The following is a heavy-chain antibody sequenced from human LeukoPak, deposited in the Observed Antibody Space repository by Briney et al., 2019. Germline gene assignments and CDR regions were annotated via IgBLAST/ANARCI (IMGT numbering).Heavy chain of an antibody. CDR1: GSISGYY. J-gene: IGHJ4*02. CDR2: SSSSGSTI. Sequence: LSLTCTVSGSISGYYWSWIRQAPGKGLEWVSCSSSSGSTIYYADSVKGRFAISRDNAKNSLYLQMNSLRAEDTAVYYCARRRDFIDYWGQGTLVTVSS. CDR3: ARRRDFIDY. D-gene: IGHD3/OR15-3a*01. V-gene: IGHV3-11*01.